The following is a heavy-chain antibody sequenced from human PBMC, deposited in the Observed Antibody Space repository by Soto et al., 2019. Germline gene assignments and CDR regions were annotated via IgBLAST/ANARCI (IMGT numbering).Heavy chain of an antibody. CDR3: ARVGTITGTTNYYYGMDV. V-gene: IGHV4-31*03. J-gene: IGHJ6*02. CDR1: GGSIRSGGYY. CDR2: IYYSGST. D-gene: IGHD1-7*01. Sequence: QVQLQESGPGLVKPSQTLSLTCTVSGGSIRSGGYYWSWIRQHPGKGLEWIGYIYYSGSTYYNPSLKSRVTISVDTSKNQFSLKLSSVTAADTAVYYCARVGTITGTTNYYYGMDVWGQGTTVTVSS.